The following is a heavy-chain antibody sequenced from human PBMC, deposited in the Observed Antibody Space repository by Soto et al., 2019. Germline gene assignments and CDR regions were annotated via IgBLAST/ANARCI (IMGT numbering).Heavy chain of an antibody. J-gene: IGHJ4*02. CDR3: ARRWGTTFDY. CDR1: GGSISRYY. Sequence: SETLSLTCTVSGGSISRYYWNWIRQPPGKGLEWIGYIYYSGSTNYNPSLKSRVTISVDTSKNQFSLKLSSVTAADTAVYYCARRWGTTFDYWGQGALVTVSS. CDR2: IYYSGST. V-gene: IGHV4-59*08. D-gene: IGHD3-16*01.